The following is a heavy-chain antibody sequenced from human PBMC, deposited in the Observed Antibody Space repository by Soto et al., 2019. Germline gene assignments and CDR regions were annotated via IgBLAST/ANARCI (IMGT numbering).Heavy chain of an antibody. V-gene: IGHV3-33*01. CDR1: GFTFSSYG. CDR3: ARGDYGDYAFDY. D-gene: IGHD4-17*01. J-gene: IGHJ4*02. Sequence: GGSLRLSCAASGFTFSSYGVHWVRQAPGKGLEWVAVIWYDGSNKYYADSVKGRFTISRDNSKNTLYLQMNSLRAEDTAVYYCARGDYGDYAFDYWGQGTLVTVSS. CDR2: IWYDGSNK.